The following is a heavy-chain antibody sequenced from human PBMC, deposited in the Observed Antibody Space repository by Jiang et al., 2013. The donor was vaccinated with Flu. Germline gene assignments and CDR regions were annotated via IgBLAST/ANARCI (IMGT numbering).Heavy chain of an antibody. CDR3: ARDLLLGGGMTKWFDP. CDR1: GDSVSSNSAT. CDR2: IYYRSKWYS. V-gene: IGHV6-1*01. D-gene: IGHD4-11*01. Sequence: SQTLSLTCVISGDSVSSNSATWNWIRQSPSRGLEWLGRIYYRSKWYSDYALSVKSRISFNADTSKNQFSLQLNYVTPEDTAVYFCARDLLLGGGMTKWFDPWGQGTLVTGLL. J-gene: IGHJ5*02.